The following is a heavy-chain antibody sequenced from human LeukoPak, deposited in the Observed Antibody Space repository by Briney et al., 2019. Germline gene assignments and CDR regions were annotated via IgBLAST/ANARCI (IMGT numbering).Heavy chain of an antibody. D-gene: IGHD1-14*01. V-gene: IGHV3-74*01. CDR3: CATKPDSDF. J-gene: IGHJ1*01. CDR1: GFTFSDYW. CDR2: INSDGRST. Sequence: PGGSLRLSCAASGFTFSDYWMHWVRQVPGKGLGWVSRINSDGRSTTYADSVRGRFTISRDYAKNTLYLQMNNLRADDTAVYYCCATKPDSDFWGQGTMVTVSS.